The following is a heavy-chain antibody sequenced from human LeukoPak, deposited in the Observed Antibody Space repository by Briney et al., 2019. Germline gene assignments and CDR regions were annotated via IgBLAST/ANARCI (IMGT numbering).Heavy chain of an antibody. J-gene: IGHJ4*02. CDR1: GFTFSSYS. D-gene: IGHD3-10*01. Sequence: GGSLRLSCAVSGFTFSSYSMSWVRQAPGKGLEWVSSISASSGYIYYADSMKGRFTISRDNAENSLHLQMNSLRAEDTALYYCARESLYSGSASSDLDYWGQGTLVTVSS. CDR3: ARESLYSGSASSDLDY. V-gene: IGHV3-21*01. CDR2: ISASSGYI.